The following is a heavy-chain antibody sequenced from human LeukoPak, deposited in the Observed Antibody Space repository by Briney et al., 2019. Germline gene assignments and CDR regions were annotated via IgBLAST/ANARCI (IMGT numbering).Heavy chain of an antibody. CDR3: ARGRRAMPFDY. J-gene: IGHJ4*02. Sequence: SETLSLTCAVYGGSFSGYYWIWIRQPPGKGLEWIGEINHSGSTNYNPSLKSRVTISVDTSKNQFSLKLSSVTAADTAVYYCARGRRAMPFDYWGQGTLVTVSS. D-gene: IGHD2-2*01. CDR2: INHSGST. CDR1: GGSFSGYY. V-gene: IGHV4-34*01.